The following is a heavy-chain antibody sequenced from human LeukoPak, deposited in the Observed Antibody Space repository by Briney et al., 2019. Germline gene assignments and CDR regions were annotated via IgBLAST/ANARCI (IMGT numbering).Heavy chain of an antibody. CDR2: ISSSSSTI. D-gene: IGHD2-21*02. CDR3: ARDPPVVTANYYYYYYMDV. V-gene: IGHV3-48*01. Sequence: GGSLRLSCAASGFTFSSYSMNWVRQAPGKGLEWVSYISSSSSTIYYADSVKGRFTISRDNAKNSLYLQMNSLRAEDTAVYYCARDPPVVTANYYYYYYMDVWGKGTTVTVSS. J-gene: IGHJ6*03. CDR1: GFTFSSYS.